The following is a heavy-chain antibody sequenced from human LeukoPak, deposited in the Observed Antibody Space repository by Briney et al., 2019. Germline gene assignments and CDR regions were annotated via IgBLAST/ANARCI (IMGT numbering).Heavy chain of an antibody. V-gene: IGHV7-4-1*02. CDR2: INTNTGNP. Sequence: ASVKVSCKASGYTFTSYAMNWVRQAPGQGLEWMGWINTNTGNPTYAQGFTGRFVFSLDTSVSTAYLQTSGLKAEDTAVYYCARGPPPTVLTTFGWFDPWGQGTLVTVSS. CDR3: ARGPPPTVLTTFGWFDP. CDR1: GYTFTSYA. D-gene: IGHD4-11*01. J-gene: IGHJ5*02.